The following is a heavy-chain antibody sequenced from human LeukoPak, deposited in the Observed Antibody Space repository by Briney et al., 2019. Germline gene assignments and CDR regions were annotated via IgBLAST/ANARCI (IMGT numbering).Heavy chain of an antibody. CDR2: ISSSGSTI. CDR3: ARGFGDDSSSFHF. Sequence: GGSLRLSCAASGFTFSDYYMSWIRQASGKGLEWVSYISSSGSTIYYADSVKGRFTISRDNAKNSLYLQMNSLTSEDTAVYYCARGFGDDSSSFHFWGQGTLVTVSS. CDR1: GFTFSDYY. J-gene: IGHJ4*02. D-gene: IGHD3-22*01. V-gene: IGHV3-11*01.